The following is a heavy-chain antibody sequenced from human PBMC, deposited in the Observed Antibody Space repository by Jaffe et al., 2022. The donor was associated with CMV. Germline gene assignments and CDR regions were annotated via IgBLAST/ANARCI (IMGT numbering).Heavy chain of an antibody. J-gene: IGHJ6*03. D-gene: IGHD6-13*01. CDR2: IWYDGSNK. V-gene: IGHV3-33*08. CDR3: ARDRDSSSWYLLGQRGGYMDV. Sequence: QVQLVESGGGVVQPGRSLRLSCAASGFTFSTYGMLWVRQAPGKGLEWVALIWYDGSNKYYADSVKGRFTISRDNSKNTLYLQMNSLRADDTAVYYCARDRDSSSWYLLGQRGGYMDVWGKGTTVTVSS. CDR1: GFTFSTYG.